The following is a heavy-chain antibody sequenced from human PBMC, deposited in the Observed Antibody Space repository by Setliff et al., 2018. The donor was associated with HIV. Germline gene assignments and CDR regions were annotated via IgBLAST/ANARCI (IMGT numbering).Heavy chain of an antibody. D-gene: IGHD3-10*01. CDR2: IYTSGST. Sequence: SETLSLTCTVSGGSISTYFWTWIRQPPEKGLEWIGYIYTSGSTNYNPSLKSRVTISVDTSKNQFSLKLSSVTAADTAVYYCARGSFIGDYYYFDYWGQGTLVTVSS. CDR3: ARGSFIGDYYYFDY. J-gene: IGHJ4*02. V-gene: IGHV4-4*08. CDR1: GGSISTYF.